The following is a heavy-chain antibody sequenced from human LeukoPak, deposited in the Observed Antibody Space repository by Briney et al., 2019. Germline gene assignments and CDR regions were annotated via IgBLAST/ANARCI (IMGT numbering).Heavy chain of an antibody. CDR2: IYTSGST. CDR1: GGSISSYY. Sequence: SETLSLTCTVSGGSISSYYWSWIRQPAGKGLEWIGRIYTSGSTNYNPSLKRRVTMSVDTSKNQFSLKLSSVTAADTAVYYCARALHMDSSGPLSYYYMDVWGKGTTVTISS. V-gene: IGHV4-4*07. D-gene: IGHD6-19*01. J-gene: IGHJ6*03. CDR3: ARALHMDSSGPLSYYYMDV.